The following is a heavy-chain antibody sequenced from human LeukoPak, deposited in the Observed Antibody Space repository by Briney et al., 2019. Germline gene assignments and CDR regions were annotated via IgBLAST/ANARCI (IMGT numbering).Heavy chain of an antibody. CDR1: GYTFTGYY. D-gene: IGHD3-10*02. Sequence: GASVTVSCKASGYTFTGYYMHWVRQAPGQGLEWMGWINPKSGGTNYTQRFQGRVTMTRDTSISTAYMELSSLRSEDTAVYYCATCSSAFDIWGQGTMVTVSS. V-gene: IGHV1-2*02. J-gene: IGHJ3*02. CDR3: ATCSSAFDI. CDR2: INPKSGGT.